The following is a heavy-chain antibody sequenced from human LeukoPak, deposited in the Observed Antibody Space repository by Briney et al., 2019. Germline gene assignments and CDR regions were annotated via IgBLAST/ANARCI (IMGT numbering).Heavy chain of an antibody. CDR2: IGTSDTST. D-gene: IGHD3-16*01. CDR1: GFTFSNSA. CDR3: ARGRGGDY. J-gene: IGHJ4*02. V-gene: IGHV3-23*01. Sequence: GGSLRLSCVASGFTFSNSAMSWVRQAPGKGLEWVSGIGTSDTSTYYADSVKGRFTVSRDNSKNTLYLRMNSLRAEDTAAYYCARGRGGDYWGQGNLVTVSS.